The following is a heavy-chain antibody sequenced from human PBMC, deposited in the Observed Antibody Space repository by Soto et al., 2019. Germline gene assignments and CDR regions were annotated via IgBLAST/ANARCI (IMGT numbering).Heavy chain of an antibody. J-gene: IGHJ4*02. CDR2: INPINGST. CDR3: ARTVDSSGSDY. D-gene: IGHD3-22*01. Sequence: ASVKVSCKASGYTFTTYYMHWVRQAPGHGLEWMGVINPINGSTIYAQKFQGRVTMTRDTSTRTFYMELSSLRSEDTAVYYCARTVDSSGSDYCGQGTLVTVSS. CDR1: GYTFTTYY. V-gene: IGHV1-46*01.